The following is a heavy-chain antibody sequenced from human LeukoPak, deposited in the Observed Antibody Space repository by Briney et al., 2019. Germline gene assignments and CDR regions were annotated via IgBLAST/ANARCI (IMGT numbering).Heavy chain of an antibody. CDR1: GYTFINYG. D-gene: IGHD1-26*01. CDR2: ISAYNDNT. Sequence: ASVKVSCKASGYTFINYGISWVRQAPGQGLEWMGWISAYNDNTNYAQKLQGRVTMTTDTSTRTAYVELRSLRSDDTAVYYCARGGSYPTPFYFDSWGQGTLLTVSS. CDR3: ARGGSYPTPFYFDS. J-gene: IGHJ4*02. V-gene: IGHV1-18*01.